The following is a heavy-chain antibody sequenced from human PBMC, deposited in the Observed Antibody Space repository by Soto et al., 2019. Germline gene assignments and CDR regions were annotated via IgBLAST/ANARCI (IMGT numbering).Heavy chain of an antibody. CDR2: FIPAYRTL. J-gene: IGHJ4*02. CDR1: GGSFGNSA. CDR3: ATGVIWIGYFTVDS. D-gene: IGHD3-3*01. V-gene: IGHV1-69*01. Sequence: QVLLVQSGAEVKKPGSSVKISCKASGGSFGNSAINWVRQTPGQGLGWLGGFIPAYRTLNYAQKFQGRVTITADESTGTAYMTLSSLASNDTAVYYCATGVIWIGYFTVDSWGQGTRVTVSS.